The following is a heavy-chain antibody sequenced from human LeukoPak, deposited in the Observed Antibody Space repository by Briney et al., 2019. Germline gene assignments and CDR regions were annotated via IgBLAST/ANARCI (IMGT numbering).Heavy chain of an antibody. Sequence: PGGSLRLSCAASGFTFSDYYMSWIRQAPGKGLEWISYISSSGSTIYYADSVKGRFTISRDNARNSLYLQMNSLRAEDTAAYYCARERAIASRRPYCFDYWGQGTLVTVSS. J-gene: IGHJ4*02. D-gene: IGHD6-6*01. V-gene: IGHV3-11*01. CDR2: ISSSGSTI. CDR3: ARERAIASRRPYCFDY. CDR1: GFTFSDYY.